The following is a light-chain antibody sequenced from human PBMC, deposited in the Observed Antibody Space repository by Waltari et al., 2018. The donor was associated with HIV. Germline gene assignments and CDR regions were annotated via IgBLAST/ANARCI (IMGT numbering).Light chain of an antibody. J-gene: IGKJ3*01. V-gene: IGKV1-33*01. CDR2: DAS. CDR3: QQYNDLPFT. Sequence: DIRMTQSPSSLSAPMGASVTLTCQATQDINNNLNRYQQKTGQAPKLLIYDASVLETGVSSRFTGSGSGTNFTLTITSPQPEDVATYFCQQYNDLPFTFGPGTKV. CDR1: QDINNN.